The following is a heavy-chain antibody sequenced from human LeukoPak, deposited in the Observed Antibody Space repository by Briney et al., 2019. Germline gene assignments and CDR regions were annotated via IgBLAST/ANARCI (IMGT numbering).Heavy chain of an antibody. V-gene: IGHV4-34*01. J-gene: IGHJ4*02. CDR1: GGSFSGYY. CDR3: ARIFRSGSYYYYFDY. D-gene: IGHD1-26*01. Sequence: SETLSLTCAVSGGSFSGYYWTWIRQPPGKGLEWIGEINHSGSANYNPSLKSRVTISLDTSKNQFSLKLSSVTAADTAVYYCARIFRSGSYYYYFDYWGQGTLVTVSS. CDR2: INHSGSA.